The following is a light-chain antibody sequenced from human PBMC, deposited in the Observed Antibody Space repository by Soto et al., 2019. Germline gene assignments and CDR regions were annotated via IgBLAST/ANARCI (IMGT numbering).Light chain of an antibody. CDR3: QQRSSWPPWT. V-gene: IGKV3-11*01. Sequence: EIVLTQSPVTLSLSPGERATLSCRASQSVSNYLAWYQQKPGQAPRLLIYDTSTSATGIPASFSGSGSGTDFTLTVSSLEPEDVAVYYCQQRSSWPPWTFGQGTKVEIK. CDR2: DTS. CDR1: QSVSNY. J-gene: IGKJ1*01.